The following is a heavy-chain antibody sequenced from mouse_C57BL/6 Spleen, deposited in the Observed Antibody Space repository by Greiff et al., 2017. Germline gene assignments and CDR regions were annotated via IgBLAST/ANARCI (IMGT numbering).Heavy chain of an antibody. J-gene: IGHJ3*01. V-gene: IGHV1-53*01. D-gene: IGHD1-1*01. CDR3: ARAACYVCYGRVSLFAY. Sequence: VQLQQPGTELVKPGASVKLSCKASGYTFTSYWMHWVKQRPGQGLEWIGNINPSNGGTNYNEKFKSKATLHVDKSSSTACMQLSCLTSEDSAVYYCARAACYVCYGRVSLFAYWGQGTLVTVSA. CDR1: GYTFTSYW. CDR2: INPSNGGT.